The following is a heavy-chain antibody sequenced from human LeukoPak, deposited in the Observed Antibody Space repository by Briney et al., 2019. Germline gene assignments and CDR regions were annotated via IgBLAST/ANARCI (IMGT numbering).Heavy chain of an antibody. D-gene: IGHD2-15*01. CDR2: IIPIFGTA. V-gene: IGHV1-69*13. CDR3: ASNGYCSGGSCAFDY. CDR1: GGTFSSYA. J-gene: IGHJ4*02. Sequence: ASVKVSCKASGGTFSSYAISWVRQAPGQGLEWMGGIIPIFGTANYAQKFQGRVTITADESTSTAHMELSGLRSEDTAVYYCASNGYCSGGSCAFDYWGQGTLVTVSS.